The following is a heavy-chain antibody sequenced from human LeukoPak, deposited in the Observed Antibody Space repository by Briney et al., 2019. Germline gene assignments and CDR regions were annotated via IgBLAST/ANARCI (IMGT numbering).Heavy chain of an antibody. Sequence: GGSLRPSCAASGFTFSSYAMSWVRQAPGKGLEWVSAISGSGGSTYYADSVKGRFTISRDNSKNTLYLQMNSLRAEDTAVYYCAKDGNSITMINHHDYWGQGTLVTVSS. D-gene: IGHD3-22*01. V-gene: IGHV3-23*01. CDR3: AKDGNSITMINHHDY. CDR2: ISGSGGST. CDR1: GFTFSSYA. J-gene: IGHJ4*02.